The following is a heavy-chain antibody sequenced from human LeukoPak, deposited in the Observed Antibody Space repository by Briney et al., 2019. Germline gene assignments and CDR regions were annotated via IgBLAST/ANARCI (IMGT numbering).Heavy chain of an antibody. D-gene: IGHD3-10*01. CDR3: ARQYYYGSGSSPSLYFDY. CDR1: DGSISSSSYY. V-gene: IGHV4-39*01. CDR2: IYYRGST. Sequence: SETLSLTCTVSDGSISSSSYYWGWIRQPPGKGLEWFGSIYYRGSTYYNPSLKSRVTMSVDTSKNQFSLKLSSVTAADTAVYYCARQYYYGSGSSPSLYFDYWGQGTLVTVSS. J-gene: IGHJ4*02.